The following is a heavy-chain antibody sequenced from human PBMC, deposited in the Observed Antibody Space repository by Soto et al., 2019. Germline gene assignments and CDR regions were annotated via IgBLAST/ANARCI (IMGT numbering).Heavy chain of an antibody. Sequence: QVHLVQSGAEVKKPGASVKVSCKASGYTFTSYGITWVRQAPGQGLEWMGWISAHNGNTDYAQKLQGRVIVTRDTSTSTAYMELRSLISDDTAVYCSARGRYGDYWGQGALVTVSS. CDR1: GYTFTSYG. J-gene: IGHJ4*02. CDR3: ARGRYGDY. CDR2: ISAHNGNT. D-gene: IGHD1-1*01. V-gene: IGHV1-18*01.